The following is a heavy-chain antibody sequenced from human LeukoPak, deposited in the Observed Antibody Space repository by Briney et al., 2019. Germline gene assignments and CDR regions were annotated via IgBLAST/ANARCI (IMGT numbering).Heavy chain of an antibody. CDR1: GFTFNRYW. Sequence: GGSLRLSCAASGFTFNRYWMSWFRQAPGKGLEWVSYISSSGSIIHYADSVKGRFTISRDNAKNSLYLQMNSLRAEDTAVYLCASRESGSYLRWGQGTLVTVSS. CDR2: ISSSGSII. V-gene: IGHV3-48*03. D-gene: IGHD1-26*01. J-gene: IGHJ4*02. CDR3: ASRESGSYLR.